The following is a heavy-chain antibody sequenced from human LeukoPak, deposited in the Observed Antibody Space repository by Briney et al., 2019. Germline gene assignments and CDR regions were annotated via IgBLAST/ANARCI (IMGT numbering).Heavy chain of an antibody. J-gene: IGHJ4*02. CDR2: IYSGGST. D-gene: IGHD6-19*01. V-gene: IGHV3-53*01. Sequence: GGSLRLSCVASGFTVSSNYMSWVRQAPGKGLEWVSAIYSGGSTYYADSVKGRFTISRDNSKNTLYLQMNSLRVEDTAVYYCARDYGVAEGYWGQGTLVTVSS. CDR3: ARDYGVAEGY. CDR1: GFTVSSNY.